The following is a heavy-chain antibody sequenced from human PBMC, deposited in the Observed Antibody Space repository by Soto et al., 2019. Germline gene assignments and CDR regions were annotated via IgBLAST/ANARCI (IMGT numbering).Heavy chain of an antibody. D-gene: IGHD3-10*01. CDR1: GYTFSNYL. J-gene: IGHJ4*02. V-gene: IGHV1-3*01. CDR3: ASPSYGSGSYY. Sequence: QVQLVQSGAEVKKPGASVKVSCKASGYTFSNYLLHWVRQAPGQGLEWMGWINAGNGHTKYSQKFQGRVTFNRDTSATTPYIELSSLISEDTAVYYCASPSYGSGSYYGGQGTLVTVS. CDR2: INAGNGHT.